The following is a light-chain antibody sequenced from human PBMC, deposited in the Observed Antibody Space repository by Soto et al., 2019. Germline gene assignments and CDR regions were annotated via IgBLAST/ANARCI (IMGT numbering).Light chain of an antibody. CDR3: QQYGSTPLT. CDR2: GAS. V-gene: IGKV3-20*01. Sequence: EIVLTQSPGTLSLTPGGRATRSCRASQSVSRNYVAWYQQKPGQSPRLLIYGASNRASGIPDRFSGSASGADFTLSIARLEPEDFAMYYCQQYGSTPLTFGGGTKVDI. CDR1: QSVSRNY. J-gene: IGKJ4*01.